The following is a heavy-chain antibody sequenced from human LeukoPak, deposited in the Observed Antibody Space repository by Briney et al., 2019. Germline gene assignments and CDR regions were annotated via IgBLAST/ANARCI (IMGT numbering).Heavy chain of an antibody. Sequence: SQTLSLTCAISGDSVSSNSVAWNWIRQSPSSGLEWLGRTYYRSKWSNDYAISVKSRITINPDTSKNQFSLQLNSVTPEDTAVYYCARGNAATGFDYWGQGTLVTVSS. CDR3: ARGNAATGFDY. J-gene: IGHJ4*02. V-gene: IGHV6-1*01. CDR1: GDSVSSNSVA. D-gene: IGHD6-13*01. CDR2: TYYRSKWSN.